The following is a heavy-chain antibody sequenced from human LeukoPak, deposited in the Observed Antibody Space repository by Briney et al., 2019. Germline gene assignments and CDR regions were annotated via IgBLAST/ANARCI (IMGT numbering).Heavy chain of an antibody. J-gene: IGHJ4*02. Sequence: SETLSLTCAVYGGSFSGCYWSWIRQPPGKGLEWIGEINHSGSTNYNPSLKSRVTISVDTSKNQFSLKLSSVTAADTAVYYCATTNRIVGATYYFDYWGQGTLVTVSS. D-gene: IGHD1-26*01. CDR2: INHSGST. CDR1: GGSFSGCY. V-gene: IGHV4-34*01. CDR3: ATTNRIVGATYYFDY.